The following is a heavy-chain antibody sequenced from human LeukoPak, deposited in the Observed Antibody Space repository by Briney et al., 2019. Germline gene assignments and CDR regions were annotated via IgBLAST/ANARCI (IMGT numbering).Heavy chain of an antibody. Sequence: ASVKVSCKASGGTFSSYAISWVRQAPGQGHEWMGRIIPILGIANYAQKFQGRVTITADKSTSTAYMELSSLRSEDTAVYYCARDGPYGGHDYWGQGTLVTVSS. CDR2: IIPILGIA. CDR3: ARDGPYGGHDY. V-gene: IGHV1-69*04. CDR1: GGTFSSYA. D-gene: IGHD4/OR15-4a*01. J-gene: IGHJ4*02.